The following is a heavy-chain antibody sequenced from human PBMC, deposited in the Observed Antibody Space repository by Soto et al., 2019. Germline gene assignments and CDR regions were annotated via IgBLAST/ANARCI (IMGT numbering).Heavy chain of an antibody. CDR1: GGSFSGYY. J-gene: IGHJ1*01. Sequence: QVQLQQWGAGLLKPSETLSLTCAVYGGSFSGYYWSWIRQPPGKGLEWIGELNHSGSTNYNPSLKRRVTISVDTSKNQFALKLSSVTAADTAVYYCARVLVDSSGEYFQHWGQGTLVTVSS. CDR2: LNHSGST. D-gene: IGHD6-25*01. V-gene: IGHV4-34*01. CDR3: ARVLVDSSGEYFQH.